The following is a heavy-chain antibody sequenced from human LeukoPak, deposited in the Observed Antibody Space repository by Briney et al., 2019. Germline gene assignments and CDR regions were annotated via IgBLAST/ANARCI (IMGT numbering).Heavy chain of an antibody. V-gene: IGHV3-53*01. J-gene: IGHJ4*02. CDR1: GFTVSSNY. CDR3: ARGEDYGDYFDY. Sequence: GGSLRLSCAASGFTVSSNYMSWVRQAPGEGLEWVSVIYSGGSTYYADSVKGRFTISRDNSKNTLYLQMNRLRAGDTAVYYCARGEDYGDYFDYWGQGTLVTVSS. D-gene: IGHD4-17*01. CDR2: IYSGGST.